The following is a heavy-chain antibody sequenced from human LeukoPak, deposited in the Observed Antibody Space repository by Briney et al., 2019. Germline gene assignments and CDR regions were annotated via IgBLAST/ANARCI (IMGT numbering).Heavy chain of an antibody. D-gene: IGHD6-13*01. CDR3: ARDNAALLVLADY. CDR1: GYTFTSYG. CDR2: INTNTGNP. V-gene: IGHV7-4-1*02. Sequence: ASVKVSCKASGYTFTSYGISWVRQAPGQGLEWMGWINTNTGNPTYAQGFTGRFVFSLDTSVSTAYLQISSLKAEDTAVYYCARDNAALLVLADYWGQGTLVTVSS. J-gene: IGHJ4*02.